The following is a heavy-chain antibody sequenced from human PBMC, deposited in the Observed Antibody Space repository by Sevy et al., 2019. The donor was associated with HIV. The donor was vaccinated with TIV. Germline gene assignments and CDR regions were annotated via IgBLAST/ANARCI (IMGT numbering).Heavy chain of an antibody. V-gene: IGHV1-2*02. CDR1: GYTFTGYY. D-gene: IGHD3-3*01. CDR3: ARARPDYDFWSLGAFDI. Sequence: ASVKVSCKASGYTFTGYYMHWVRQAPGQGLEWMGWINPNSGGTNYAQKFQGRVTMTRDTSISTAYMELSRLRSDDTAVYYCARARPDYDFWSLGAFDIWGQGTMVTVSS. J-gene: IGHJ3*02. CDR2: INPNSGGT.